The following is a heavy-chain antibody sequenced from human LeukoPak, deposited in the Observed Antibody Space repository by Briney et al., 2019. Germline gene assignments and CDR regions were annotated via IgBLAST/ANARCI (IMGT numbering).Heavy chain of an antibody. CDR2: IRYDGSNK. J-gene: IGHJ3*02. V-gene: IGHV3-30*02. CDR3: AKDLVRVNSWFSAFDI. Sequence: GGSLRLSCAASGFTFSTYGMHWVRQAPGKGLEWVAFIRYDGSNKYYADSVKGRFTISRDNSKNTLYLQMNSLRAEDTAVYYCAKDLVRVNSWFSAFDIWGQGTMVTVSS. D-gene: IGHD6-13*01. CDR1: GFTFSTYG.